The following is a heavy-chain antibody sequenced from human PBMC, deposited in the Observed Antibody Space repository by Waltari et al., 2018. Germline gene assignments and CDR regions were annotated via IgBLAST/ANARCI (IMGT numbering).Heavy chain of an antibody. CDR3: ARGGYSYGYGMDV. Sequence: QVQLVQSGAEVKNPGASVKDSCTTSGYNFIAYYLHWARQAPGQGLEWMVWSDPKGGDTYYAQKFQGRVTMTRDTSISTAYMELNRLRSDDTAVYYCARGGYSYGYGMDVWGQGTTVIVSS. V-gene: IGHV1-2*02. J-gene: IGHJ6*02. D-gene: IGHD5-12*01. CDR2: SDPKGGDT. CDR1: GYNFIAYY.